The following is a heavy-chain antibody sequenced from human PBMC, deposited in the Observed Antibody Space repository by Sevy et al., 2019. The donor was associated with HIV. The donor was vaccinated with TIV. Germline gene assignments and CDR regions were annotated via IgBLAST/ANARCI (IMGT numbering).Heavy chain of an antibody. CDR1: GFTFSNYW. CDR3: AKGGKNFWDSEDYYYVMDV. Sequence: GGSLRLSCAASGFTFSNYWMHWVRQAPGKGLVWISRINSDGSSTSYADSVKGRFTISRDNAKNTLFLHMNSLGAEDTGVYYCAKGGKNFWDSEDYYYVMDVWGPGTTVTVSS. CDR2: INSDGSST. V-gene: IGHV3-74*01. D-gene: IGHD3-3*01. J-gene: IGHJ6*02.